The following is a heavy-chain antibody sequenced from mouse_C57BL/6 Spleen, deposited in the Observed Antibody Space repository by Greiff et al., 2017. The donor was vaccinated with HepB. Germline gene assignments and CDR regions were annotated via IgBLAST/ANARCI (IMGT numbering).Heavy chain of an antibody. V-gene: IGHV1-15*01. CDR3: TRRAAQATSWFAY. CDR2: IDPETGGT. CDR1: GYTFTDYE. J-gene: IGHJ3*01. Sequence: QVQLKESGAELVRPGASVTLSCKASGYTFTDYEMHWVKQTPVHGLEWIGAIDPETGGTAYNQKFKGKAILTADKSSSTAYMELRSLTSEDSAVYYCTRRAAQATSWFAYWGQGTLVTFSA. D-gene: IGHD3-2*02.